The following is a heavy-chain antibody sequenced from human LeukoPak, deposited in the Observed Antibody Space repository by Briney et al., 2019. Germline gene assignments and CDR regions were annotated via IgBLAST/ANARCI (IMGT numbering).Heavy chain of an antibody. CDR3: ARRRRELGAPSDDVFDI. CDR2: IDPSDSYT. CDR1: GYSFSNYW. Sequence: GESLKISCQGSGYSFSNYWISWVRQLPGKGLEWMGRIDPSDSYTNYSPSFQGHVTISAARSISTAYLEWSSLEAADTAIYYCARRRRELGAPSDDVFDIWGQETLVTVSS. J-gene: IGHJ3*02. D-gene: IGHD1-26*01. V-gene: IGHV5-10-1*01.